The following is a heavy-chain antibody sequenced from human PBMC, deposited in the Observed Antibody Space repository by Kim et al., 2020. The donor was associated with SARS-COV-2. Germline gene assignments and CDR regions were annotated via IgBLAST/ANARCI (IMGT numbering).Heavy chain of an antibody. CDR3: AIRRNRPYGLDV. J-gene: IGHJ6*02. V-gene: IGHV4-31*03. CDR2: ISYSGGA. D-gene: IGHD6-6*01. CDR1: GGSISSDTYY. Sequence: SETLSLTCTVSGGSISSDTYYWNWIRQFPGEGLEWIGDISYSGGASYNPSLNSRVTFSLDTPNNQFSLNLRSVTAADTAVYFCAIRRNRPYGLDVWGQGTTVTVSS.